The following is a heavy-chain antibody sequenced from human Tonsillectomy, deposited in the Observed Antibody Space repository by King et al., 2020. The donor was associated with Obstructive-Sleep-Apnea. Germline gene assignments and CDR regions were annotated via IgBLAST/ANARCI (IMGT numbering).Heavy chain of an antibody. J-gene: IGHJ3*02. CDR2: INHSGST. CDR1: GGSFSGYY. D-gene: IGHD3-9*01. V-gene: IGHV4-34*01. CDR3: ASSSLRYFDWLGDAFDI. Sequence: VQLQQWGAGLLKPSETLSLTCAVYGGSFSGYYLSWIRQPPGKGLEWIGEINHSGSTNYNPSLKSRVTISADTSKNQFSLKLSSVTAADTAVYYCASSSLRYFDWLGDAFDIWGQGTMVTVAS.